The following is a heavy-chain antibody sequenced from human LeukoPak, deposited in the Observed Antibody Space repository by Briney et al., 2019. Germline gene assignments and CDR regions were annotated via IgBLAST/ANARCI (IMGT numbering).Heavy chain of an antibody. V-gene: IGHV3-23*01. CDR3: TTGRDGYDLFDY. CDR1: GFTLRSYV. Sequence: GGSLRLSCVASGFTLRSYVMNWVRQTPGKGLEWVSSISGSGDSTFYADSVKGRFSISRDNAKNTLYLQMNSLKTEDTAVYYCTTGRDGYDLFDYWGQGTLVTVSS. D-gene: IGHD5-24*01. J-gene: IGHJ4*02. CDR2: ISGSGDST.